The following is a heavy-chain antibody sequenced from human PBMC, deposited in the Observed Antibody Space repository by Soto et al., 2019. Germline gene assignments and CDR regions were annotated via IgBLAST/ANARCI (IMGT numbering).Heavy chain of an antibody. CDR1: GYSFTDYH. J-gene: IGHJ6*02. V-gene: IGHV1-2*04. D-gene: IGHD2-8*01. CDR2: INPKSGGT. Sequence: ASVKVSCKASGYSFTDYHIHWVRQAPGQGLEWLGRINPKSGGTSTAQKFQGWVTMTTDTSISTASMGLTRLTSDDTAIYYCARGDSTDCSNGVCSFFYNHDMDVWGQGTTVTVSS. CDR3: ARGDSTDCSNGVCSFFYNHDMDV.